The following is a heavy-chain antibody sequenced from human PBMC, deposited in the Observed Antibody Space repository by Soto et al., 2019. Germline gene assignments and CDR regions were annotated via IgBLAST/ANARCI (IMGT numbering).Heavy chain of an antibody. CDR3: ARTARPRGMDV. CDR2: ISSSGDTI. CDR1: GFRVSDYY. D-gene: IGHD2-21*02. Sequence: QVQLVESGGGLVKPGGSLRLSCAASGFRVSDYYMSWIRQAPGKGLEWVSYISSSGDTIYYADSVVGRFTISRDNAKNSLYLHMDSLRAEDTAVYYCARTARPRGMDVWGQGTTVTVSS. V-gene: IGHV3-11*01. J-gene: IGHJ6*02.